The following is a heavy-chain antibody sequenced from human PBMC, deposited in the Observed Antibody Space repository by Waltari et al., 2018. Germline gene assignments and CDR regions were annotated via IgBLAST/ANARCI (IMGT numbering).Heavy chain of an antibody. CDR3: AKDSLGIPFYYVDV. CDR2: INWNGGST. CDR1: GFGFGDYD. J-gene: IGHJ6*03. Sequence: DVQLVESGGSVVRPGGSRRLSCAASGFGFGDYDMSWVRQAPGKGLEWVSGINWNGGSTSYAESVKGRFTISRDNAKNSLYLQMNSLRDEDTALYYCAKDSLGIPFYYVDVWGKGTTVTVS. V-gene: IGHV3-20*04.